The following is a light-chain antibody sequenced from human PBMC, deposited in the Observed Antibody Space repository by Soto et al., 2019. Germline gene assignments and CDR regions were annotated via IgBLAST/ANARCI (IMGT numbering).Light chain of an antibody. CDR2: EGT. CDR3: CSSAPSRTVV. J-gene: IGLJ1*01. V-gene: IGLV2-23*01. Sequence: QCALTQPASVSGSPGQSITISCTGSSSGVGTYRLVSWYQCHPGKVPKLIIYEGTKRPSGVSNRFSGSEPGNTASLTISGLQAEDEADYYCCSSAPSRTVVFGTGTKVTVL. CDR1: SSGVGTYRL.